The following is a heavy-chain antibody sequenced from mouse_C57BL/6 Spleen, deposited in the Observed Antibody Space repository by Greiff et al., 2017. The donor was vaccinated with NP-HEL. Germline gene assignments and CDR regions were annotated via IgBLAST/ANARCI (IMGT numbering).Heavy chain of an antibody. CDR1: GYSITSGYY. D-gene: IGHD2-4*01. V-gene: IGHV3-6*01. J-gene: IGHJ2*01. Sequence: VQLKESGPGLVKPSQSLSLTCSVTGYSITSGYYWNWIRQFPGNKLEWMGYISYDGSNNYNPSLQNRIPITRDTSKNQFFLKLNSVTTEDTATYYCARAVYDDYDVGYFDYWGQGTTLTVSS. CDR2: ISYDGSN. CDR3: ARAVYDDYDVGYFDY.